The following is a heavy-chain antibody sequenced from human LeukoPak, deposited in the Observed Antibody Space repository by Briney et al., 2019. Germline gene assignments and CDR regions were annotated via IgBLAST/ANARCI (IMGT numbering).Heavy chain of an antibody. CDR1: GFTFSSYS. Sequence: GGSLRLSCAASGFTFSSYSMNWVRQAPGKGLEWVSSISSSSSYIYYADSVKGRFTISRDNAKNSLYLQMNSLRAEDTAVYYCARDHRDDFWSGYYSSGATYYFDYWGLGTLVTVSS. J-gene: IGHJ4*02. CDR2: ISSSSSYI. V-gene: IGHV3-21*01. CDR3: ARDHRDDFWSGYYSSGATYYFDY. D-gene: IGHD3-3*01.